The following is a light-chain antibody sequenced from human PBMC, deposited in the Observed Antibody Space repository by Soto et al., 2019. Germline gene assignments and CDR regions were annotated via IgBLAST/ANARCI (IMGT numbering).Light chain of an antibody. J-gene: IGLJ1*01. V-gene: IGLV2-14*01. CDR3: SAYTSSTTPFV. CDR1: SSDVGAYDY. Sequence: QSVLTQPASVSGSPGQSITISCTGTSSDVGAYDYVSWYQQHPGKAPKLMIYEVSNRPSRVSTRFSGSKSGNTASLTISGLQAEDEAYYYCSAYTSSTTPFVFGTGTKLTVL. CDR2: EVS.